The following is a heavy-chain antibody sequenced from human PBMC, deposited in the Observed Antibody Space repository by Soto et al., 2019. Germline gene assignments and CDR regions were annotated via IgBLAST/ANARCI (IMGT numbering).Heavy chain of an antibody. CDR1: GFTFSAVY. CDR3: ARDRGAVTGPYFDY. V-gene: IGHV3-11*05. CDR2: ISSSGTSA. J-gene: IGHJ4*02. Sequence: QVQLEASGGGLVKPGGSLRLSCAASGFTFSAVYMSWIRQAPNKGLEYISYISSSGTSANYADSVKGRFTISRDNAKNSLYLQMTSRRAEDTAVYYWARDRGAVTGPYFDYWGQGALVTVSS. D-gene: IGHD6-19*01.